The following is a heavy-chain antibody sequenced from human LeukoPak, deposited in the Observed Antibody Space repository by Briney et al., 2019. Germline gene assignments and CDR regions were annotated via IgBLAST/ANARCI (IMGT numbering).Heavy chain of an antibody. CDR2: IIPIFGTA. V-gene: IGHV1-69*13. J-gene: IGHJ3*02. D-gene: IGHD2-8*01. CDR3: ARGSRGNGGAFDI. CDR1: GGTFSSYA. Sequence: SVKVSCKASGGTFSSYAISWVRQAPGQGLEWMGGIIPIFGTANYAQKFQGRVTITADESTSTAYMELSSLRSEDTAVYYCARGSRGNGGAFDIWGQGTMVTVSS.